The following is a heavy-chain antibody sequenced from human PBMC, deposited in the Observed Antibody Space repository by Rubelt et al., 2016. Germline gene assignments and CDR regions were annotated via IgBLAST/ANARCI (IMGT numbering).Heavy chain of an antibody. D-gene: IGHD1-14*01. CDR3: TRDSSATNYYYGMDV. V-gene: IGHV3-23*04. J-gene: IGHJ6*02. CDR2: ISQSGSNS. CDR1: GFTFSNYV. Sequence: EVQLVESGGGFVQPGGSLRLSCVASGFTFSNYVVTWVRQAPGKGLEWVSAISQSGSNSYYADSVQGRVTISRANSKNTHYLQMNSLRGEDTAVYYCTRDSSATNYYYGMDVWGQGTAVTVSS.